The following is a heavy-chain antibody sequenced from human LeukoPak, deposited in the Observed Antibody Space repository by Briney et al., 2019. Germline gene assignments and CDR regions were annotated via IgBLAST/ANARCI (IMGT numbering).Heavy chain of an antibody. CDR1: GFTFSSNW. CDR2: VIIDVSGR. D-gene: IGHD5-24*01. J-gene: IGHJ4*02. V-gene: IGHV3-74*01. CDR3: TRAQDGYNYFDQ. Sequence: PGGSLRLSCVAPGFTFSSNWVHWVRQALGEGVVWVSRVIIDVSGRRYAESVRGGVTISRDNAQNTLCLQMDSLRAEDTAMYFCTRAQDGYNYFDQWGQGTLVTVSS.